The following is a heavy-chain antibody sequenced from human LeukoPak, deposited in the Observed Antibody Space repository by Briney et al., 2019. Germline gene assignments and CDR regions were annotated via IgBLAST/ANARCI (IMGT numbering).Heavy chain of an antibody. CDR3: ARGGYYGSGSFPDY. Sequence: ASVTVSCKPSGYSFVSFGINWVRQAPGQGLEWMGWISAYNGDTNYAQKLQGRVTMTTDTSTSTAYMYLMSLRSDDPAVYYCARGGYYGSGSFPDYWGQGTLVTVSS. D-gene: IGHD3-10*01. CDR1: GYSFVSFG. J-gene: IGHJ4*02. CDR2: ISAYNGDT. V-gene: IGHV1-18*01.